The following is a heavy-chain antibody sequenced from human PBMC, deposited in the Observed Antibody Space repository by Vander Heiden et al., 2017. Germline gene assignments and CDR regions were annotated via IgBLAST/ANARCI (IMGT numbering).Heavy chain of an antibody. J-gene: IGHJ6*02. D-gene: IGHD3-10*01. CDR2: ISAYNGNT. CDR3: ARPMVRGVIMYYYGMDV. Sequence: RQAPGQGLEWMGWISAYNGNTNYAQKVQGRVTMTTDTSTSTAYMELRSLRSDDTAVYYCARPMVRGVIMYYYGMDVWGQGTTVTVSS. V-gene: IGHV1-18*01.